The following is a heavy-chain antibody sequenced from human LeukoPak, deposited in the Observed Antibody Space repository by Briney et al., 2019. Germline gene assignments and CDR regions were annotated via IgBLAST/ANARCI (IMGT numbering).Heavy chain of an antibody. CDR1: GYTFTSYG. Sequence: ASVKVSCKASGYTFTSYGISWVRQAPGQGLEWMGWISAYNGNTNYAQKLQGRVTMTTDTSTSTAYMELRSLRSDDTAVYYCARFKEWTQLWLEPRYYYYMDVWGKGTTVTISS. CDR3: ARFKEWTQLWLEPRYYYYMDV. J-gene: IGHJ6*03. V-gene: IGHV1-18*01. D-gene: IGHD5-18*01. CDR2: ISAYNGNT.